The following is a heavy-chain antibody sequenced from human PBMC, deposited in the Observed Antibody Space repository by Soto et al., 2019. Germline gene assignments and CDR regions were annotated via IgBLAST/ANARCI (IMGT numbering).Heavy chain of an antibody. CDR2: ISYSGNT. D-gene: IGHD1-1*01. V-gene: IGHV4-30-4*08. CDR1: GGSVNVGDHY. Sequence: SETLSLTCTVSGGSVNVGDHYWSWIRQFPGRGLEWIGYISYSGNTYYNPSLKGRVTLSLDISKSQFSLKLTSVTAADTAVYYCARNTVGGFHYGMDVWGQGTTVTVAS. CDR3: ARNTVGGFHYGMDV. J-gene: IGHJ6*02.